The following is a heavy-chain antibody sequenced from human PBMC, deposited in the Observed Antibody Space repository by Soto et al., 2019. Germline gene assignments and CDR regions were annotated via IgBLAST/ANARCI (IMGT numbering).Heavy chain of an antibody. CDR3: ARDLNVPGYYYGMDV. V-gene: IGHV4-59*01. CDR2: IHYSGST. CDR1: GGSITSYY. J-gene: IGHJ6*02. Sequence: KPSXTLSLTCNVSGGSITSYYCSWILQPPGKGLEWIGDIHYSGSTNYNPSLKSRVTISVDTSKNQFSLKLSSVTAADTAVYYCARDLNVPGYYYGMDVWGQGTTVTVSS. D-gene: IGHD3-10*01.